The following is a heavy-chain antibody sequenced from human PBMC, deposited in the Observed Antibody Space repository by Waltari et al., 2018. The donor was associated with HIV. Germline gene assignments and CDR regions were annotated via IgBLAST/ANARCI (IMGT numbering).Heavy chain of an antibody. J-gene: IGHJ2*01. D-gene: IGHD4-17*01. Sequence: EVQLVESGGGLVQPGRSLRLSCAASGFTFDDYAMHWVRQAPGKGLEWVSGISWNSGTIGYADSVKGRFTISRDNAKNSLYLQMNSLRAGDTALYYCAKDKRSGYGGNSVWYFDLWGRGTLVTVSS. V-gene: IGHV3-9*01. CDR2: ISWNSGTI. CDR1: GFTFDDYA. CDR3: AKDKRSGYGGNSVWYFDL.